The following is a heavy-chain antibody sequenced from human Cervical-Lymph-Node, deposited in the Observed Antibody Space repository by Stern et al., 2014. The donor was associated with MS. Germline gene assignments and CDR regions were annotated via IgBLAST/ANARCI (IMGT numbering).Heavy chain of an antibody. Sequence: MPLVESGGGVVQPGRSLRLSCAASGFTFSRHAMPLVRQAPGKGLEWVAVLSHDGTKNYYADSVKGRFTISRDNSKNTLYLQMNSLRVEDTALFYCARDFGYTFIRGPENAQYGMDVWGQGTTVTVSS. V-gene: IGHV3-30-3*01. D-gene: IGHD5-24*01. CDR3: ARDFGYTFIRGPENAQYGMDV. CDR1: GFTFSRHA. CDR2: LSHDGTKN. J-gene: IGHJ6*02.